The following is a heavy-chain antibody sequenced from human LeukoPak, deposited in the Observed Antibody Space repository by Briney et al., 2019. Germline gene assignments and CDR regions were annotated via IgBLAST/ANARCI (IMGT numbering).Heavy chain of an antibody. J-gene: IGHJ4*02. Sequence: GGCLRLSCAASGFTFSSYTMNWVRQAPGKGLEWVSAISGSGGSTYYADSVKGRFTISRDNSKNTLYLQMNSLRAEDTAVYYCAKAGSIAAFDYWGQGTLVTVSS. CDR3: AKAGSIAAFDY. CDR2: ISGSGGST. CDR1: GFTFSSYT. V-gene: IGHV3-23*01. D-gene: IGHD6-6*01.